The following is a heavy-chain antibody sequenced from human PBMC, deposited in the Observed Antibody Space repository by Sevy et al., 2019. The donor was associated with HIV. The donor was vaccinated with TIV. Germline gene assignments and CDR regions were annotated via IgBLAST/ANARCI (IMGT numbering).Heavy chain of an antibody. Sequence: ASAKVSCKASGYTFTSYGISWVRQAPGQGLEWMGWISAYNGNTNYAQKLQGRVTMTTDTSTSTAYIELRSLRSDDTVVYYCAGVRIAVAGTSDYWGQGTLVTVSS. J-gene: IGHJ4*02. CDR3: AGVRIAVAGTSDY. CDR2: ISAYNGNT. D-gene: IGHD6-19*01. V-gene: IGHV1-18*01. CDR1: GYTFTSYG.